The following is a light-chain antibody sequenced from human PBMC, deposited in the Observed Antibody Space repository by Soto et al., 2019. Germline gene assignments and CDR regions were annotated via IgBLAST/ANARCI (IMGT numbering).Light chain of an antibody. J-gene: IGLJ1*01. V-gene: IGLV2-14*03. Sequence: QSALTQPASVSGSPGQSITISCSGSSSDIINYNYVSWYQQHPGQAPKLMIYDVSNRPSGISNRFSGSKSGNTASLTISGLQAEDEADYYCQSYDSTLSARYVFGTGTKLTVL. CDR2: DVS. CDR1: SSDIINYNY. CDR3: QSYDSTLSARYV.